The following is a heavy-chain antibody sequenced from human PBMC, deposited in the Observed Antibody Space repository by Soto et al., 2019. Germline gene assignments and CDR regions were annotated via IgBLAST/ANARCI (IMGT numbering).Heavy chain of an antibody. CDR2: IYYSGST. V-gene: IGHV4-30-4*01. Sequence: SETLSLTCTVSGGSISSGAYYWSWIRQPPGKGLEWIGYIYYSGSTYYNPSLKSRVTISVDTSKNQFSLKLSSVTAADTAVYYCARLEVTGTGGYYYYGMDVWGQGTTVTVSS. CDR1: GGSISSGAYY. D-gene: IGHD3-3*01. CDR3: ARLEVTGTGGYYYYGMDV. J-gene: IGHJ6*02.